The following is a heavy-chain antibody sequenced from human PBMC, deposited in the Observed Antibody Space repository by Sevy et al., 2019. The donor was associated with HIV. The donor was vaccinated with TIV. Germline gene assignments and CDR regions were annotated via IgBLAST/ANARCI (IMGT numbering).Heavy chain of an antibody. CDR3: TTSFGVIAGDDFDY. Sequence: RLSCAASGFTLSTTWMTWVRQAPGKGLEWVANINQDGGAKYYVDSVKGRFTISRDNTKNSLYLQMRSLRVEDTAVYYCTTSFGVIAGDDFDYWGQGTLVTVSS. J-gene: IGHJ4*01. D-gene: IGHD3-3*01. CDR1: GFTLSTTW. V-gene: IGHV3-7*01. CDR2: INQDGGAK.